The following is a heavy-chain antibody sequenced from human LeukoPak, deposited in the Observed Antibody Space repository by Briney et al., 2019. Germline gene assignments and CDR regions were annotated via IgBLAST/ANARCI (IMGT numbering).Heavy chain of an antibody. V-gene: IGHV3-7*03. Sequence: GGSLRLSCAASGFTFSSYWMSWVRQAPGKGLEWVASIKQDESEKYYVDSVKGRFTTSRDNAKSSLYLQMNALRGEDTAVYYCARLVGDVTTWDCWGQGTLVTVSS. CDR3: ARLVGDVTTWDC. CDR1: GFTFSSYW. CDR2: IKQDESEK. D-gene: IGHD1-26*01. J-gene: IGHJ4*02.